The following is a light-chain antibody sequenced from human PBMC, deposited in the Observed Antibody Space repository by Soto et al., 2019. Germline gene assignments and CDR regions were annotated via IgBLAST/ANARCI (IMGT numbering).Light chain of an antibody. CDR3: QQYFEWPPMT. CDR2: GAS. Sequence: VMTQSPATLSVSPGERATLSCWASETVATNLAWYQQKPGQAPRLLISGASTRAAGISDRFRGSGSGTEFTLTISILRSEDSAIYYCQQYFEWPPMTVGQGTKVEI. V-gene: IGKV3-15*01. J-gene: IGKJ1*01. CDR1: ETVATN.